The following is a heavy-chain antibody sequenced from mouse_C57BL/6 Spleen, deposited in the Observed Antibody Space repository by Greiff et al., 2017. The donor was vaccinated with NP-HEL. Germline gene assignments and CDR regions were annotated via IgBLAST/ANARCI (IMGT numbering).Heavy chain of an antibody. J-gene: IGHJ1*03. V-gene: IGHV1-15*01. CDR1: GYTFTDYE. CDR2: IDPETGGT. CDR3: TRENYDIRRYFDV. Sequence: VQLQQSGAELVRPGASVTLSCKASGYTFTDYEMHWVKQTPVHGLEWIGAIDPETGGTAYNQKFKGKAILTADKSSSTAYMELRSLTSEDSAVYYCTRENYDIRRYFDVWGTGTTVTVSS. D-gene: IGHD2-4*01.